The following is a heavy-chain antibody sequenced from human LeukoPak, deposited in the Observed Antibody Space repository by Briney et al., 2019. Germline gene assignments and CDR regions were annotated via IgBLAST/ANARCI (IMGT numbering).Heavy chain of an antibody. V-gene: IGHV3-15*01. Sequence: KSGGSLRLSCAASGFTFSSYGMHWVRQAPGKGLKWVGRIKSKTDGGTTDYAAPVKGRFTISRDDSKNTLYLQMNSLKTEDTAAYYCTTGLYRMGNYNWFDPWGQGTLVTVSS. CDR2: IKSKTDGGTT. D-gene: IGHD1-7*01. CDR1: GFTFSSYG. CDR3: TTGLYRMGNYNWFDP. J-gene: IGHJ5*02.